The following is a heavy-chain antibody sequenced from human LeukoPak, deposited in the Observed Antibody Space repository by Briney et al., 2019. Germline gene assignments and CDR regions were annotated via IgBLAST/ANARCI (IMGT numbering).Heavy chain of an antibody. Sequence: SETLPLTCTVSGGSISSSSYYWGWIRQPPGKGLEWIGSIYYSGSTYYNPSLKSRVTISVDTSKNQFSLKLSSVTAADTAVYYCARIGGLLLWFGELLSKPHYFDYWGQGTLVTVSS. CDR3: ARIGGLLLWFGELLSKPHYFDY. V-gene: IGHV4-39*01. CDR1: GGSISSSSYY. J-gene: IGHJ4*02. CDR2: IYYSGST. D-gene: IGHD3-10*01.